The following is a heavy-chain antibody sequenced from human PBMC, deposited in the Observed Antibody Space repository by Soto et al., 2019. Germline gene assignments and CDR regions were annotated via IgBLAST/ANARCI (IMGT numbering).Heavy chain of an antibody. CDR2: IYYSGST. D-gene: IGHD3-22*01. CDR1: GGSISSSSYY. J-gene: IGHJ5*02. CDR3: ASPPYYYDSSGYSNWFDP. Sequence: QLQLQESGPGLVKPSETLSLTCTVSGGSISSSSYYWGWIRQPPGKGLEWIGSIYYSGSTYYNPSLKSRVTISGDTSKHQFSLKLSSVTAADTAVYYCASPPYYYDSSGYSNWFDPWGQGTLVTVSS. V-gene: IGHV4-39*01.